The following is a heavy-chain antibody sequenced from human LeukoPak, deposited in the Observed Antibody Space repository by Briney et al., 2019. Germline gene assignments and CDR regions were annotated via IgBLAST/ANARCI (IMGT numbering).Heavy chain of an antibody. D-gene: IGHD2-21*01. CDR1: GYSFTKYG. V-gene: IGHV1-18*01. CDR3: ARGGIGYYDY. CDR2: ISGDNGNT. Sequence: ASVKVSCKASGYSFTKYGIGWVRQAPGQGLEWVGWISGDNGNTKYAQKFQGRVTMTTDTSTSTAYMELRSLRSDDTAVYYCARGGIGYYDYWGQGALVTVSS. J-gene: IGHJ4*02.